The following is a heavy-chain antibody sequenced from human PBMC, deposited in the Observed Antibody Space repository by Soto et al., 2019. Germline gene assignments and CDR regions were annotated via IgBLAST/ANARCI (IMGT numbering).Heavy chain of an antibody. CDR1: GLTFSTSA. V-gene: IGHV3-23*01. D-gene: IGHD2-15*01. Sequence: EEQLLESGGGLVQPGGSLRLSCAASGLTFSTSAMSWVRQAPGKGLAWVSLISASGRYTDYADSVKGRYTMSRDNSKSAVYLQMNSLRGDDTAVYYCAKDPPSEKLQPDFGMDVWGQGTTVTVSS. J-gene: IGHJ6*02. CDR2: ISASGRYT. CDR3: AKDPPSEKLQPDFGMDV.